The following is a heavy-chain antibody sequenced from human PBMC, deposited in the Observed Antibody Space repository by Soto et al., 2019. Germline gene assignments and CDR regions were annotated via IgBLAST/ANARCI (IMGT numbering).Heavy chain of an antibody. J-gene: IGHJ5*02. CDR1: GYTFTSYG. CDR2: ISAYNGNT. D-gene: IGHD3-3*01. Sequence: ASVKVSCKASGYTFTSYGISWVRQAPGQGLEWMGWISAYNGNTNYAQKLQGRVTMTTDTSTSTAYMELRSLRSDDTAVYYCARVQYYDFWSGYFLFENWFAPWGQGTLVTVSS. V-gene: IGHV1-18*01. CDR3: ARVQYYDFWSGYFLFENWFAP.